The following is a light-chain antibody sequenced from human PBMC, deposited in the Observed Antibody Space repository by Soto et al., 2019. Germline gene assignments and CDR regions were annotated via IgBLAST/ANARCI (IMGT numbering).Light chain of an antibody. Sequence: EIVLTQSPGTLSLSPGERAVLSCRASQSVNNNYLAWYQRKPGRAPRLLIYGASSRATGIRDRFIGSRSGTDFTLTITRLEPEDFAVYFCQQYGSSPPTFGQGTKVEFK. V-gene: IGKV3-20*01. CDR1: QSVNNNY. CDR3: QQYGSSPPT. J-gene: IGKJ1*01. CDR2: GAS.